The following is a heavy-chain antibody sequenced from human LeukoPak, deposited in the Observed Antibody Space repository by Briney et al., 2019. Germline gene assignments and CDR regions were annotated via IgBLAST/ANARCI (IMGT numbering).Heavy chain of an antibody. CDR3: ARVQLNYYDSSGYYSG. CDR2: INHSGST. V-gene: IGHV4-34*01. J-gene: IGHJ4*02. Sequence: SETLSLTCAVYDGSFSGYYWSWIRQPPGKGLEWIGEINHSGSTNYNPSLKSRVTISVDTSKNQFSLTLSSVTAADTAVYYCARVQLNYYDSSGYYSGWGQGTLVTVSS. CDR1: DGSFSGYY. D-gene: IGHD3-22*01.